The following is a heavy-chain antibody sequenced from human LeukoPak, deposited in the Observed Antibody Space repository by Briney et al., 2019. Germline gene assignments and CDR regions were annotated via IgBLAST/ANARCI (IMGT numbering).Heavy chain of an antibody. Sequence: GGSLRLSCAASGFTFSSYAMHWVRQAPGKGLEYVSAISSNGGSTYYANSVKGRFTISRDNSKNTLYLQMGSLRAEDMAVYYCARDLIGYSSSWYGPWFDPWGQGTLVTVSS. CDR1: GFTFSSYA. J-gene: IGHJ5*02. V-gene: IGHV3-64*01. D-gene: IGHD6-13*01. CDR2: ISSNGGST. CDR3: ARDLIGYSSSWYGPWFDP.